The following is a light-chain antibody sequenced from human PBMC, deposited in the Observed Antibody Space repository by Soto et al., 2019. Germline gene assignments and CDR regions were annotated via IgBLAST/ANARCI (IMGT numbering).Light chain of an antibody. V-gene: IGLV1-44*01. CDR1: SSNIGSNT. J-gene: IGLJ3*02. CDR2: SAD. CDR3: SAWDDRLNGMV. Sequence: QSVLIQPPSASGTPGQRVSISCSGSSSNIGSNTVNWYQQFPGTAPKLLIYSADQRPSGVPERFSGSKSGTSASLAISGLQSEDGDDYYCSAWDDRLNGMVFGGGTKVTVL.